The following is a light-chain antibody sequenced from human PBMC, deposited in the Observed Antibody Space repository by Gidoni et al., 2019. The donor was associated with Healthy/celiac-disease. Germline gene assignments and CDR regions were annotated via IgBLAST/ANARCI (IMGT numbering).Light chain of an antibody. V-gene: IGKV3-11*01. CDR1: QSVSSH. J-gene: IGKJ5*01. CDR3: QQRSNWPPSIT. Sequence: EIVLTQSPATLSLSPGERATLSCRASQSVSSHLAWYQHEPGQAPRLLIYDASNRATGLPARFSGSGSGTDFTLTISSLEPEDFAVYYCQQRSNWPPSITFGQGTRLEIK. CDR2: DAS.